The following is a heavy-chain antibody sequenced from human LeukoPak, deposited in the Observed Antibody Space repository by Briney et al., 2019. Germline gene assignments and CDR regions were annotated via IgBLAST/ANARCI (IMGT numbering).Heavy chain of an antibody. Sequence: SETLSLTCAVYGGSFSGYYWSWIRQPPGKGLEWIGEINHSGSTNYNPSLKSRVTVSVDTSKNQSSLKLSSVTAADTAVYYCARGVDCSGGSCFRIVGIDYWGQGTLVTVSS. CDR1: GGSFSGYY. D-gene: IGHD2-15*01. V-gene: IGHV4-34*01. CDR2: INHSGST. CDR3: ARGVDCSGGSCFRIVGIDY. J-gene: IGHJ4*02.